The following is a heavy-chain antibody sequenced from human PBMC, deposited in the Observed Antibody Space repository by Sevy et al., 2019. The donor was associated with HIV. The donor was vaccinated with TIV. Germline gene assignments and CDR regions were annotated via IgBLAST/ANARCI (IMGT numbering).Heavy chain of an antibody. CDR2: ISSGSSYK. CDR1: GFTFRDYS. J-gene: IGHJ4*02. V-gene: IGHV3-21*01. D-gene: IGHD3-22*01. CDR3: TRADYYDTSGSHY. Sequence: EGSLRLSCEASGFTFRDYSMNWVRQAPGKELEWVSSISSGSSYKKYGDSVKGRFTISRDNAKNSLYLQLNSLRAEDTAVYYCTRADYYDTSGSHYWGQGTLVTVSS.